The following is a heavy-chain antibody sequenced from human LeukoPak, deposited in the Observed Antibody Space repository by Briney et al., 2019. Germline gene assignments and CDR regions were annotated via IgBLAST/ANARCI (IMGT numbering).Heavy chain of an antibody. CDR2: IKQDGTEK. V-gene: IGHV3-7*01. Sequence: SGGSLRLSCAASGFTFTTYWMSWVRQAPGKGLEWVANIKQDGTEKYYVDSLKGRFTISRDNAKNSLYLQMNSLRAEDTAVYYCARVLGDYVSTSHWFDPWGQGTLVTVSS. CDR1: GFTFTTYW. CDR3: ARVLGDYVSTSHWFDP. J-gene: IGHJ5*02. D-gene: IGHD4-17*01.